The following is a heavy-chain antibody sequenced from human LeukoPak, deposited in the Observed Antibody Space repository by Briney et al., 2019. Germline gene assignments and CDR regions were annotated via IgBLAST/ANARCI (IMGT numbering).Heavy chain of an antibody. D-gene: IGHD1-1*01. Sequence: GGSLRLSCAASGFTFSSYWFSWVRQAPGKGLEWVANIKLDGSDKYYVDSVKGRFTISRDDAKSSLYLQMNSLRAEDTAVYYCARGHTTVSGVYWGQGTLVTVSS. V-gene: IGHV3-7*01. CDR1: GFTFSSYW. J-gene: IGHJ4*02. CDR2: IKLDGSDK. CDR3: ARGHTTVSGVY.